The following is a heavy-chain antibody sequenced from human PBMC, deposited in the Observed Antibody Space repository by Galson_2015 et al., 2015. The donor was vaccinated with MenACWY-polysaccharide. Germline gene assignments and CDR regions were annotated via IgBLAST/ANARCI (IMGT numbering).Heavy chain of an antibody. V-gene: IGHV2-5*02. Sequence: PALVNHTQTLKLTCTFSGFSVRTTDVGVGWIRQSPGKAMEWLADIYRDDEKRYSPSLKTRLTITKDTSRSQVFLTMTNMDTVDTGTYYCAHSRYSTNGVYYRGIADYWGQGTLFTVSS. J-gene: IGHJ4*02. CDR1: GFSVRTTDVG. D-gene: IGHD2-8*01. CDR2: IYRDDEK. CDR3: AHSRYSTNGVYYRGIADY.